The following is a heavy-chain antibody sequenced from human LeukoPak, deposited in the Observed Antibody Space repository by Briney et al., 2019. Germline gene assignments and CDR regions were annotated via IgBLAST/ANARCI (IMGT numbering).Heavy chain of an antibody. CDR1: GGSISSGGYS. CDR2: IYHSGST. Sequence: PSETLSLTCAVSGGSISSGGYSWSWIRQPPGKGLEWIRYIYHSGSTYYNPSLKSRVTITVDRSKNQFSLKLSSVTAADTAVYYCARGSITMVRGVISDAFDIWGQGTMVTVSS. CDR3: ARGSITMVRGVISDAFDI. D-gene: IGHD3-10*01. J-gene: IGHJ3*02. V-gene: IGHV4-30-2*01.